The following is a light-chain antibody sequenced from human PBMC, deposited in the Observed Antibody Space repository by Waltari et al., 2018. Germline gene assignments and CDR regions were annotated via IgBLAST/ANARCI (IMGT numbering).Light chain of an antibody. CDR3: QVWGDDSGPYVI. CDR1: NIGGKS. V-gene: IGLV3-21*04. J-gene: IGLJ2*01. Sequence: SYVLTQPPSMSVAPGKTAMITCGGSNIGGKSVQWYQQKPGQAPVLVMHYNTDRPSGIPGRFSGSNSGNTATLTINRVEAGDEADYYCQVWGDDSGPYVIFGGGTKLTVL. CDR2: YNT.